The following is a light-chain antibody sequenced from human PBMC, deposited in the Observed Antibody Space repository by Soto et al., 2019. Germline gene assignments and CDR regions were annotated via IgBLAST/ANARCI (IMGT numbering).Light chain of an antibody. CDR3: QQYGSSPIT. CDR2: GAS. V-gene: IGKV3-20*01. J-gene: IGKJ5*01. CDR1: QSVSSSY. Sequence: DIVLTQAPCTLCLFPGERATPSCRASQSVSSSYLAWYQQKPGQAPRLLIHGASSRATGIPDRISGSGSGTDFTLTISRLEPEDFAVYYCQQYGSSPITFGQGTRLEIK.